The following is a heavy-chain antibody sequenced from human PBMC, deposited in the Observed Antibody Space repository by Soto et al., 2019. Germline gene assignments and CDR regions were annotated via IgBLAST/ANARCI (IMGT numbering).Heavy chain of an antibody. CDR1: GYTFTCHG. CDR2: ISAYSGNT. CDR3: ARTTYYAFWSGYSGYYFDY. D-gene: IGHD3-3*01. V-gene: IGHV1-18*01. J-gene: IGHJ4*02. Sequence: GSVKVSRKASGYTFTCHGFNWVRQAPGQGLDWMGWISAYSGNTNYAQKVQGSVTMTTDASTSTAYMELRSLRSDDTAVDYCARTTYYAFWSGYSGYYFDYWGQGTLVTVSS.